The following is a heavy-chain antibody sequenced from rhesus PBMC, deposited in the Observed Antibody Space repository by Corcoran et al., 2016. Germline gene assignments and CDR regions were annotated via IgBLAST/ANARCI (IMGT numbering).Heavy chain of an antibody. D-gene: IGHD3-34*01. CDR3: ARILGGYYFDY. Sequence: QVLLQESGPGLVKSSETLSLTCAVSGGSFSAYWWTWIRQPPGTGREWIGEINGNSGSTNHKPPRKSRVTITKDAAKTQVSLKLNSVTAADTAVYYCARILGGYYFDYWGQGVLVTVSS. CDR1: GGSFSAYW. J-gene: IGHJ4*01. V-gene: IGHV4-80*01. CDR2: INGNSGST.